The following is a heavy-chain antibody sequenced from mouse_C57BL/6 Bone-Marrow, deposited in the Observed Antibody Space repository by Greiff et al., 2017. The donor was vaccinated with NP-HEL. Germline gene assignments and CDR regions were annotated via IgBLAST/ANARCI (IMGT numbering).Heavy chain of an antibody. CDR2: IYPGSGST. V-gene: IGHV1-55*01. CDR3: ARGSNYYWYFDV. CDR1: GYTFTSYW. D-gene: IGHD2-5*01. J-gene: IGHJ1*03. Sequence: VQLQQSGAELVKPGASVKMSCKASGYTFTSYWITWVKQRPGQGLEWIGDIYPGSGSTNYNEKFKSKATLTVDTSSSTAYMQLSSLTSEDSAVYYCARGSNYYWYFDVWGTGTTVTVSS.